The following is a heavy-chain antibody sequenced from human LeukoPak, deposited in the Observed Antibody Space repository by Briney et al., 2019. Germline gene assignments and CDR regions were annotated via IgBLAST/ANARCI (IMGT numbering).Heavy chain of an antibody. CDR3: ARDRDCGTTSCSVDY. CDR1: GFSFGNYY. Sequence: GGSLRLSCAASGFSFGNYYMSWVRQAPGKGLEWISYITNSGSTIYYAESVKGRFTISRDDAKNSLYLQMNNLRAEDTAVYYCARDRDCGTTSCSVDYWGQGTLVTVSS. CDR2: ITNSGSTI. V-gene: IGHV3-11*01. D-gene: IGHD2-2*01. J-gene: IGHJ4*02.